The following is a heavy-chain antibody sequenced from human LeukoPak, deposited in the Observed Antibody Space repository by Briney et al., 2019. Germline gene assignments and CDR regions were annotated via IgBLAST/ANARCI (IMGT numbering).Heavy chain of an antibody. CDR2: INSDGSIT. D-gene: IGHD1-7*01. CDR1: GFTFSSYW. J-gene: IGHJ6*03. CDR3: ARGWYNWNYFRWADYYYMDV. Sequence: GGSLRLSCAASGFTFSSYWMHWVRQAPGKGLVWVSRINSDGSITSYADSVKGRFTISRDNAKNTLYLQMNSLRAEDTAVYYCARGWYNWNYFRWADYYYMDVWGKGTTVTVSS. V-gene: IGHV3-74*01.